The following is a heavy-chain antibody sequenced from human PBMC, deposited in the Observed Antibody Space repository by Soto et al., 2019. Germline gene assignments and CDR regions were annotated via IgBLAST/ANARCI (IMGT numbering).Heavy chain of an antibody. CDR1: GDSVSSNSAA. CDR3: ARVSRDIAVAGTGYYYGMDV. CDR2: TYYRSKWYN. J-gene: IGHJ6*02. D-gene: IGHD6-19*01. Sequence: QTLSLTCAISGDSVSSNSAAWNWIRQSPSRGLEWLGRTYYRSKWYNDYAVSVKSRITINPDTSKNQFSLQLNSVTPEDTAVYYCARVSRDIAVAGTGYYYGMDVWGQGTTVTVSS. V-gene: IGHV6-1*01.